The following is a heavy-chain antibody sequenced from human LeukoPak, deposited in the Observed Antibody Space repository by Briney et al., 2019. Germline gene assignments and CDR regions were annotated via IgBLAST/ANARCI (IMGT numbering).Heavy chain of an antibody. CDR3: ARQMTPHGNFDY. CDR2: IGTAGDT. CDR1: GFTLSNFA. Sequence: PGVSLRLSCAASGFTLSNFAMHWVRQATGKGLEWVSAIGTAGDTFYPGSVKGRFTISRVNAKNSLYLQMNNLRAEDTAVYYCARQMTPHGNFDYWGQGTLVTVSS. V-gene: IGHV3-13*01. D-gene: IGHD1-26*01. J-gene: IGHJ4*02.